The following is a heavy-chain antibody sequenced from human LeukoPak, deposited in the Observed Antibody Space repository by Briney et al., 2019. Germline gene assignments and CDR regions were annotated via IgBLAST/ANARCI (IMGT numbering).Heavy chain of an antibody. CDR2: IRGSGAGT. CDR3: GREPNGDYGGAFDF. Sequence: PGGSLRLSCAASGFTFSSYAMTWVRQAPGKGLEWVSSIRGSGAGTSYAASVEGRFTMSRDNSKNTLYLQMNSLRAEDTAIYYCGREPNGDYGGAFDFWGQGTLVTVSS. CDR1: GFTFSSYA. J-gene: IGHJ3*01. V-gene: IGHV3-23*01. D-gene: IGHD4-17*01.